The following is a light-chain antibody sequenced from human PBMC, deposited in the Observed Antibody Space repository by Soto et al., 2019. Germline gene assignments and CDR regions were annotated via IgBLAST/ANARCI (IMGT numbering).Light chain of an antibody. CDR1: QSISSY. V-gene: IGKV1-39*01. CDR2: AAS. Sequence: DIQMTQSPSSLSASVGDRVTITCRASQSISSYLKWYQQKPGKAPKLLIYAASSLHSGVPSKFSGSGSETDFTLTISSLQPEDFATYYCQQSYSTSWTFGQGTKVQIK. J-gene: IGKJ1*01. CDR3: QQSYSTSWT.